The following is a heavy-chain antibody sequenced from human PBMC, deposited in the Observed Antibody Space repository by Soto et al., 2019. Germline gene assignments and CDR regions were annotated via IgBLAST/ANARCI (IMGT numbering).Heavy chain of an antibody. CDR3: ARGGALVGLAPYYYHYYYIDV. J-gene: IGHJ6*03. CDR1: GYTFTSYD. D-gene: IGHD1-26*01. V-gene: IGHV1-8*01. Sequence: GASVKASCKASGYTFTSYDINWVRQATGQGIEWMGWMNPNSGNTGYAQKFQGRVTMTRNTSISTAYMELSSLRSEDTAVYYCARGGALVGLAPYYYHYYYIDVWGKGTSVTVSS. CDR2: MNPNSGNT.